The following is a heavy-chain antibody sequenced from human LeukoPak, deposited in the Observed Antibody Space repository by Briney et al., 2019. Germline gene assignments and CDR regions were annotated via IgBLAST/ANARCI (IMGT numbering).Heavy chain of an antibody. J-gene: IGHJ3*02. CDR2: IYYSGST. Sequence: SETLSLTCTVSGGSISSTRYYWGWIRQPPGKGLEWIGSIYYSGSTYYNPSLKSRVTISVDTSKNQFSLKLSSVTAADTAVYYCARNTFNWNSFDIWGHGTMVTVSS. CDR3: ARNTFNWNSFDI. D-gene: IGHD1-7*01. V-gene: IGHV4-39*01. CDR1: GGSISSTRYY.